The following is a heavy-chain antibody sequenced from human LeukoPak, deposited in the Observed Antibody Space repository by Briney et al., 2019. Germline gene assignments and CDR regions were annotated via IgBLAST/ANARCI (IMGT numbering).Heavy chain of an antibody. Sequence: KPSETLSLTCTVSGGSIISYYWTWIRQPPGKGLEWIGYIYYSGSTNSNPSLKSRVTMSVDTSKNQFSLKLRSVTAADTAVYYCARGGSGISNAFDIWGQGTMVTVSS. D-gene: IGHD3-10*01. CDR3: ARGGSGISNAFDI. V-gene: IGHV4-59*01. CDR1: GGSIISYY. CDR2: IYYSGST. J-gene: IGHJ3*02.